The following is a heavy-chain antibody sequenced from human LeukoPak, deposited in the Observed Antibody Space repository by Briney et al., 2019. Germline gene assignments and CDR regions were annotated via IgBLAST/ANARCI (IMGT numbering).Heavy chain of an antibody. CDR1: GFTFSSYE. CDR2: ISSSGSTI. V-gene: IGHV3-48*03. Sequence: GGSLRLSCVVSGFTFSSYEMNWVRQAPGKGLEWVSYISSSGSTIYYADSVKGRFTISRDNAKNSLYLQMNSLRAEDTAVYYCARVQYGSGSYPYTFDYWGQGTLVTVSS. CDR3: ARVQYGSGSYPYTFDY. D-gene: IGHD3-10*01. J-gene: IGHJ4*02.